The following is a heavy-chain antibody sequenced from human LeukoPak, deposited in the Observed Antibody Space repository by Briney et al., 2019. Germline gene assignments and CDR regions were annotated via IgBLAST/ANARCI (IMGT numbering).Heavy chain of an antibody. CDR1: GGSFSGYY. CDR2: INHSGST. Sequence: PSETQSLTCAVYGGSFSGYYWSWIRQPPGKGLEWIGEINHSGSTNYNPSLKSRVTISIDTSKNQFSLKLSSVTAADTAVYYCARRCYGDYRAHFDYWGQGTLVTVSS. D-gene: IGHD4-17*01. J-gene: IGHJ4*02. CDR3: ARRCYGDYRAHFDY. V-gene: IGHV4-34*01.